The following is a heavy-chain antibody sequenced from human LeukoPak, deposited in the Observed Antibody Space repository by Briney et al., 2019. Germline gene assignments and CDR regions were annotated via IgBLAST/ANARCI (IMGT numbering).Heavy chain of an antibody. CDR2: IYYSGST. Sequence: SETLSLTCTVSGGSISSYYWSWIRQPPGEGLEWIGYIYYSGSTNYNPSLKSRVTISVDTSKNQFSLNLSSVTAADTAVYHCATRSGHLWGQGTMVTVSS. J-gene: IGHJ3*01. CDR1: GGSISSYY. CDR3: ATRSGHL. V-gene: IGHV4-59*08.